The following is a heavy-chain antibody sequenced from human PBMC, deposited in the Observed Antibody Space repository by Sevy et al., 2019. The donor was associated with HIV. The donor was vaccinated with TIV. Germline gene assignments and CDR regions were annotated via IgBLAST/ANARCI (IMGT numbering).Heavy chain of an antibody. CDR3: ARTIRSDFWSGTRGGFDP. CDR1: GGSISSGGYY. V-gene: IGHV4-31*03. D-gene: IGHD3-3*01. CDR2: IYYSGST. Sequence: SETLSLTCTVSGGSISSGGYYWSWIRQHQGKGLEWIGYIYYSGSTYYNPSLKSRVTISVDTSKNQFSLKLSFLTAADTAVYYCARTIRSDFWSGTRGGFDPWGQGTLVTVSS. J-gene: IGHJ5*02.